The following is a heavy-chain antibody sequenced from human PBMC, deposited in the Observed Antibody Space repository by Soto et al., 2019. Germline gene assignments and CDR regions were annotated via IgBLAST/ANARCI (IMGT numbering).Heavy chain of an antibody. CDR2: ISFDGSNK. J-gene: IGHJ4*02. V-gene: IGHV3-30-3*01. D-gene: IGHD2-21*01. CDR1: GFTFSSYA. CDR3: ARDTSGLRVMGFDY. Sequence: QEQLVESGGGVVQPGRSLRLSCAASGFTFSSYAMHWVRQAPGKGLEWMAVISFDGSNKYYADSVKGRFTISRDNSENTLYLQMNSLRPEDTALYFCARDTSGLRVMGFDYWGQGTLVTVSS.